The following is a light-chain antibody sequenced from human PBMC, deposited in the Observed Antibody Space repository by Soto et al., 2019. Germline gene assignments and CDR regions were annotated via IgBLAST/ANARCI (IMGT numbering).Light chain of an antibody. Sequence: DIQLTQSPSFLSASVGDRLTITCRASQDIRSSLAWYQQKPGKAPNLLIYTVSTLQSGVPSRLSGSRSGTEFTLTIGSLQPEDCATYYFQQFNSSPFTFGGGTKVEI. CDR3: QQFNSSPFT. CDR1: QDIRSS. J-gene: IGKJ4*01. CDR2: TVS. V-gene: IGKV1-9*01.